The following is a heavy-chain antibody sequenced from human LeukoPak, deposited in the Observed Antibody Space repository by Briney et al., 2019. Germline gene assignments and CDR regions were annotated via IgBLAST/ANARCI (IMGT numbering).Heavy chain of an antibody. Sequence: GASVKVSCKASGYTFTSYYMHWVRQAPGQGLEWMGIINPSGGSTSYAQKFQGRVTMTRDTSTSTAYMELSSLRSEDTAVYYCARVECSSTSCYGNFDYWGQGTLVTVSS. D-gene: IGHD2-2*01. J-gene: IGHJ4*02. CDR1: GYTFTSYY. CDR2: INPSGGST. V-gene: IGHV1-46*01. CDR3: ARVECSSTSCYGNFDY.